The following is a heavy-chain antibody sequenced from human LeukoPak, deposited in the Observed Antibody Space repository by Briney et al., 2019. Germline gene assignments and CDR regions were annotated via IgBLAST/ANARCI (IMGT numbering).Heavy chain of an antibody. V-gene: IGHV3-30-3*01. Sequence: GRSLRLSCAASGFTFSSYAMHWVRQAPGKGLEWVAVISYDGSNKYHADSVKGRFTISRDNSKNTLYLQMNSLRAEDTAVYYCARYSSGWYLDYWGQGTLVTVSS. CDR3: ARYSSGWYLDY. CDR2: ISYDGSNK. J-gene: IGHJ4*02. CDR1: GFTFSSYA. D-gene: IGHD6-19*01.